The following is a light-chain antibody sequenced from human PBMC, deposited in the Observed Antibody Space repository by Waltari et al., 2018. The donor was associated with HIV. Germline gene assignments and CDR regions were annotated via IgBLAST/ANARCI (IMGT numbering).Light chain of an antibody. CDR1: SSNIRSYY. CDR2: RNN. V-gene: IGLV1-47*01. Sequence: QSVLTQPPSASGTPGQRVTISCSGSSSNIRSYYVTWSQQLTGTAPKPPIYRNNQRPSVVPDRFSGSKSGPSASLAISGLRSEDEADYYCAAWTDSLSGVVFGGGTKLSVL. J-gene: IGLJ2*01. CDR3: AAWTDSLSGVV.